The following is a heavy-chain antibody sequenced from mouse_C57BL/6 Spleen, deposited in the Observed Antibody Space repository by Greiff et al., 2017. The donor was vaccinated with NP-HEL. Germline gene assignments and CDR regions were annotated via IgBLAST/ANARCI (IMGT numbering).Heavy chain of an antibody. CDR2: YPGSGNTY. Sequence: VQLKESGPELVKPGASVKMSCKASGYTFTDYYMHWVKQKPGKGLEWIGEIYPGSGNTYYNEKFKGKATLTADTSSSTAYMQLSSLTSEDSAVYFCARWIDGHDAMDYWGQGTSVTVSS. CDR3: RWIDGHDAMDY. CDR1: YTFTDYYM. D-gene: IGHD2-3*01. V-gene: IGHV1-83*01. J-gene: IGHJ4*01.